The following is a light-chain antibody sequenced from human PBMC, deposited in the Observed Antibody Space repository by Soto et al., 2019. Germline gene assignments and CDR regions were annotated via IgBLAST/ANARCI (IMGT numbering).Light chain of an antibody. CDR3: QSYDNSHVV. Sequence: QSVLTQPPSVSRAPGQRVTISCTGSSSNIGAAYGVHWYQQLPLTAPKLLIYDNSNRPSGVPGRFSGSKSGTSASLAITGLQAEDEADYYCQSYDNSHVVFGGGTKLTVL. V-gene: IGLV1-40*01. CDR1: SSNIGAAYG. J-gene: IGLJ2*01. CDR2: DNS.